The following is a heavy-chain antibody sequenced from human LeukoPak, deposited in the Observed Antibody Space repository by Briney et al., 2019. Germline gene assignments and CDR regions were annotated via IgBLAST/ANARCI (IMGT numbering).Heavy chain of an antibody. D-gene: IGHD4-17*01. Sequence: SETLSLTCTVSGGSISSYYWSWIRQPAGKGLEWIGRMHTSGSTNYNPSLKSRVTMSVDTSRSQFSLNLMSVTAADTAVYYCTRDTGTTGEVKFDPWGQGTLVTVSS. V-gene: IGHV4-4*07. CDR3: TRDTGTTGEVKFDP. CDR1: GGSISSYY. J-gene: IGHJ5*02. CDR2: MHTSGST.